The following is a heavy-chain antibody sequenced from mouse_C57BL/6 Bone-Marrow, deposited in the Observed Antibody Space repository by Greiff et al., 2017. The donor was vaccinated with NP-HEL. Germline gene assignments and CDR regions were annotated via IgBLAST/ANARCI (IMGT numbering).Heavy chain of an antibody. CDR1: GYTFTSYW. V-gene: IGHV1-64*01. CDR2: IHPNSGST. J-gene: IGHJ4*01. Sequence: QVQLQQPGAELVKPGASVKLSCKASGYTFTSYWMHWVKQRPGQGLEWIGMIHPNSGSTNYNEKFKSKATLTVDKSSSTAYMQLNSLTSKYSAVYYGARTPLLFYAMDYWGQGTSVTVSS. D-gene: IGHD2-10*01. CDR3: ARTPLLFYAMDY.